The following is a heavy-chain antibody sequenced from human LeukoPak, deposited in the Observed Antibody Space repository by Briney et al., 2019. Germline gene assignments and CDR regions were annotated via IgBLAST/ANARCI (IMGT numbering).Heavy chain of an antibody. V-gene: IGHV4-39*07. CDR3: ARDRLEAVADY. J-gene: IGHJ4*02. CDR2: IYYSGST. D-gene: IGHD6-19*01. CDR1: GGSISSSSYY. Sequence: SETLSLTCTVSGGSISSSSYYWGWIRQPPGKGLEWIGSIYYSGSTYYNPSLKSRVTISVDTSKNQFSLKLSSVTAADTAVYYCARDRLEAVADYWGQGTLVTVSS.